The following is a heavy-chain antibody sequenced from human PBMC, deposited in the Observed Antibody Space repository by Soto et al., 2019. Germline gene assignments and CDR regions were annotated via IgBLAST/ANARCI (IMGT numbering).Heavy chain of an antibody. D-gene: IGHD5-18*01. CDR1: GFTFSIYG. CDR2: IWYDGSNK. CDR3: ARDQWGYSYGLDY. J-gene: IGHJ4*02. Sequence: GGSLRLSCAASGFTFSIYGMHWFRQAPGKGLEWVAVIWYDGSNKYYADSVKGRFTISRDNSKNTLYLQMNSLRAEDTAVYYCARDQWGYSYGLDYWGQGTLVTVSS. V-gene: IGHV3-33*01.